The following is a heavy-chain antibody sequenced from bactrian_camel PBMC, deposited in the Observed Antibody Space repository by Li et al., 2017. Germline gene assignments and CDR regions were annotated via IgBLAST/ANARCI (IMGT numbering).Heavy chain of an antibody. CDR3: KTKSSDGDYAPYCFGY. CDR2: IFNRDGVT. V-gene: IGHV3S25*01. Sequence: QLVESGGGSVQAGGSLRLSCAASGYTSSDRCMAWFRQAPGKEREGVAVIFNRDGVTFVDDSVEGRFTISQDKDTVYLQMNSLKPEDTAMYSCKTKSSDGDYAPYCFGYYGHGTQVTVS. CDR1: GYTSSDRC. D-gene: IGHD4*01. J-gene: IGHJ6*01.